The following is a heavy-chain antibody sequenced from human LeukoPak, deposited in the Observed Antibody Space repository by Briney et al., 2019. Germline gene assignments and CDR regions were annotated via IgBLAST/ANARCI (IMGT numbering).Heavy chain of an antibody. CDR2: IRYDGSNK. CDR1: GFTFSSYG. CDR3: AKVSGYSNYFDY. V-gene: IGHV3-30*02. D-gene: IGHD5-12*01. Sequence: PGGSLRLSCAAPGFTFSSYGMHWVRQAPGKGLEWVAFIRYDGSNKYYADSVKGRFTISRDNSKNTLYLQMNSLRAEDTAVYYCAKVSGYSNYFDYWGQGTLVTVSS. J-gene: IGHJ4*02.